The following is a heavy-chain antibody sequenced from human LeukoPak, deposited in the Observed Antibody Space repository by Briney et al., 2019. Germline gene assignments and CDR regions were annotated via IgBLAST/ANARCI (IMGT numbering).Heavy chain of an antibody. Sequence: GASVKVSCTASGYTFTGYYMHWVRQAPGQGLEWMGWTNPNSGGTNYAQKFQGRVTMTRDTSISTAYMELSRLRSDDTAVYYCARDLAPYGRTYYYDSSGYYRSVDYWGQGTLVTVSS. D-gene: IGHD3-22*01. V-gene: IGHV1-2*02. CDR3: ARDLAPYGRTYYYDSSGYYRSVDY. CDR2: TNPNSGGT. CDR1: GYTFTGYY. J-gene: IGHJ4*02.